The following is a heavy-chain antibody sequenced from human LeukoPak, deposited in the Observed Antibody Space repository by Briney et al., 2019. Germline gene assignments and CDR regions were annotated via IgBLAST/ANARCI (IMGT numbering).Heavy chain of an antibody. Sequence: GESLKISWQGSGYSFMDYWFGWVLQMPGKGLELLVILFPGLSDIKFRPSFQGQVTISADRSISPAYLQLNSLKASDTARYYCARYGIEAFTGGRCYTSFYYYGMDVWGLGTTVTVS. CDR2: LFPGLSDI. D-gene: IGHD2-8*02. CDR3: ARYGIEAFTGGRCYTSFYYYGMDV. J-gene: IGHJ6*02. V-gene: IGHV5-51*01. CDR1: GYSFMDYW.